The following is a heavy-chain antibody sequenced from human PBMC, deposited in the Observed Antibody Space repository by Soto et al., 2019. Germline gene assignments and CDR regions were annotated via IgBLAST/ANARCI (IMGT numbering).Heavy chain of an antibody. CDR3: ARDXASKYYDSHPYYPHFDS. D-gene: IGHD3-22*01. V-gene: IGHV4-30-4*01. J-gene: IGHJ5*01. CDR1: GGSINSGNFY. CDR2: IYYTGGT. Sequence: PSETLSLTCTVSGGSINSGNFYWSWVHQPPGKGLEWIGHIYYTGGTFYSPSLKSRLALSVDTSKNRFSLRLSSVTAADTAVYYCARDXASKYYDSHPYYPHFDSWGQGALVTVSS.